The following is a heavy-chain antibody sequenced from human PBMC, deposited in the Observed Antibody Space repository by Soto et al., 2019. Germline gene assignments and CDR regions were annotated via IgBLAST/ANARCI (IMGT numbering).Heavy chain of an antibody. V-gene: IGHV1-8*01. Sequence: QVQLVQSGAEVKKPGASVKVSCKASGYTFTSYDINWVRQATGQGLEWMGWMNPNSGNTGYAQKFQGRVTMTRNTSRSTAYMELSSLRSEDTAVYYCASRGYSSSWYYYYYYGMDVWGQGPTVTVSS. D-gene: IGHD6-13*01. CDR3: ASRGYSSSWYYYYYYGMDV. CDR2: MNPNSGNT. CDR1: GYTFTSYD. J-gene: IGHJ6*02.